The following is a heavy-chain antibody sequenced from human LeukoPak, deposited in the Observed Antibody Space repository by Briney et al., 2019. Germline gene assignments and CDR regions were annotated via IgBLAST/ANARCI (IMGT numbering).Heavy chain of an antibody. D-gene: IGHD3-3*01. CDR3: ARLNYDFWSGVWEGYYMDV. V-gene: IGHV3-21*05. CDR1: GFTFSSYS. J-gene: IGHJ6*03. CDR2: ISASGSLT. Sequence: GGSLSLSCTASGFTFSSYSMNWVRQAPGKGLEWISYISASGSLTYQADSVRGRFTVSRDTAKNSLYLQMNSLRAGDTAVYYCARLNYDFWSGVWEGYYMDVWGKGTTVTVSS.